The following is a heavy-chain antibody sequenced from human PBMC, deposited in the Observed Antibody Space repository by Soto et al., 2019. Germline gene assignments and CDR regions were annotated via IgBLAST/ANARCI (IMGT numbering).Heavy chain of an antibody. V-gene: IGHV3-66*01. Sequence: GGSLRLSCAASGFTVSSNYMSWVRQAPGKGLEWVSVIYSGGSTYYADSVKGRFTISRDNSKNTLYLQMNSLRPEDMAVYYCARRARPDFYYMDVWGKGTTVTVSS. J-gene: IGHJ6*03. CDR2: IYSGGST. CDR1: GFTVSSNY. CDR3: ARRARPDFYYMDV. D-gene: IGHD6-6*01.